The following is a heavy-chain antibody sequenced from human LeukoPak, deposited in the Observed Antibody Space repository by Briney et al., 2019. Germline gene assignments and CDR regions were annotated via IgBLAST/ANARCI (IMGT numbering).Heavy chain of an antibody. Sequence: PGGSLRLSCAASGFTFSDFAMSWVRQAPGKGLEWASTISNSGGSTYYADSVKGRFTISRDNSKNTLYLQMNSLRAEDTAVYYCARGPHSGSYFGHVDYWGQGTLVTVSS. CDR2: ISNSGGST. CDR3: ARGPHSGSYFGHVDY. V-gene: IGHV3-23*01. J-gene: IGHJ4*02. D-gene: IGHD3-10*01. CDR1: GFTFSDFA.